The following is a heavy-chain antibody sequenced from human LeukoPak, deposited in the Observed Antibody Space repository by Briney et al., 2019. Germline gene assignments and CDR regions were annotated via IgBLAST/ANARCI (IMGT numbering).Heavy chain of an antibody. CDR3: ARGLVPAAPQYNWFDP. CDR1: GGYFSGYY. CDR2: INHSGST. J-gene: IGHJ5*02. V-gene: IGHV4-34*01. Sequence: SETLSLTCAVYGGYFSGYYWSWIRQPPGKGLEWIGKINHSGSTNYNPSLKSRVTISVDTSKNQFSLKVSSVTAADTAVYYCARGLVPAAPQYNWFDPWGQGTLVTVSS. D-gene: IGHD2-2*01.